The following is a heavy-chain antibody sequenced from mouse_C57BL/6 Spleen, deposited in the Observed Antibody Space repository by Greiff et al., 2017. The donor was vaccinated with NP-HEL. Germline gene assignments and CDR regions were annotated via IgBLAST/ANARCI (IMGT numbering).Heavy chain of an antibody. CDR1: GFSLTSYG. J-gene: IGHJ4*01. CDR3: AKDYGTKYYAMDY. CDR2: IWRGGST. V-gene: IGHV2-5*01. D-gene: IGHD2-1*01. Sequence: QVHVKQSGPGLVQPSQSLSITCTVSGFSLTSYGVHWVRQSPGKGLEWLGVIWRGGSTDYNAAFMSRLSITKDNSKSQVFVKMNSLRADDTAIYYCAKDYGTKYYAMDYWGQGTSVTVSS.